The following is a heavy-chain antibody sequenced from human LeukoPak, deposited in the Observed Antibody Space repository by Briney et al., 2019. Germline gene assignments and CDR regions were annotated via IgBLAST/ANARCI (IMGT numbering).Heavy chain of an antibody. CDR1: GYSFTGNW. D-gene: IGHD3-22*01. J-gene: IGHJ5*02. V-gene: IGHV5-51*01. CDR2: IYPGDSDT. Sequence: GESLKISCKASGYSFTGNWIGWVRQMPGKGLEWMGIIYPGDSDTRYSPSFQGQVTISADKPISTAYLQWRSLTASDTAMYYCARHASYYDSSGPNNWFDPWGQGTLVTVSS. CDR3: ARHASYYDSSGPNNWFDP.